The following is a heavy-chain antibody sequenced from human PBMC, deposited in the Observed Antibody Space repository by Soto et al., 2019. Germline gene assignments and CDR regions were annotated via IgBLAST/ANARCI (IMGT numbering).Heavy chain of an antibody. Sequence: GESLKISCKGSGYSFAGYWITWVRQKPGKGLEWMGRIDPSDSQTYYSPSFRGHVTITVTKSITTVFLQWSSLRASDTAMYYCARQIYDSDTGPNFQYYFDSWGQGTPVTVSS. CDR1: GYSFAGYW. V-gene: IGHV5-10-1*01. J-gene: IGHJ4*02. CDR2: IDPSDSQT. D-gene: IGHD3-22*01. CDR3: ARQIYDSDTGPNFQYYFDS.